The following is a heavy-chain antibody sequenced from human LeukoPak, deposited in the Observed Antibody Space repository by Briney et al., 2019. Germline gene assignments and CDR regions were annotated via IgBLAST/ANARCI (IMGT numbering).Heavy chain of an antibody. CDR3: ARVAAGSGYSFDY. Sequence: SETLSLTCTVSGGSISSSDYFWSWIRQPPGKDLEWIGYIYYSGSTYYNPSLKSRVTISVDTSKNQFSLKLSSVTAADTAVYYCARVAAGSGYSFDYWGQGTLVTVSS. J-gene: IGHJ4*02. CDR1: GGSISSSDYF. CDR2: IYYSGST. D-gene: IGHD3-22*01. V-gene: IGHV4-30-4*01.